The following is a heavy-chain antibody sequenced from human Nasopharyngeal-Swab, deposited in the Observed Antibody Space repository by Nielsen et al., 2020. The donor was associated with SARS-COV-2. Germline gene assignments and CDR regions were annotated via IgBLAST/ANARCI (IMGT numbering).Heavy chain of an antibody. Sequence: ASVKASCKASGYTFISNVLNWARQAPGQGPEYIGWIRTETGAPTYAQAFTGRFVISLDTSVSTTYLQISSLKADDTAVYYCAKENQEYANNWIDYWGQGTQVTVSS. D-gene: IGHD1-1*01. J-gene: IGHJ4*02. CDR1: GYTFISNV. CDR3: AKENQEYANNWIDY. CDR2: IRTETGAP. V-gene: IGHV7-4-1*02.